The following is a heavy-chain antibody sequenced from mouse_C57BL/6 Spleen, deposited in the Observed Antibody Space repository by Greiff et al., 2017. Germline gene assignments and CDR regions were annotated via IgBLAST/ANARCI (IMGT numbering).Heavy chain of an antibody. Sequence: EVMLVESEGGLVQPGSSMKLSCTASGFTFSDYYMAWVRQVPEKGLEWVANINYDGSSTYYLDSLKSRFIISRDNAKNILYLQMSSLKSEDTATYYCARLDGYSSYYFDYWGQGTTLTVSS. CDR2: INYDGSST. CDR3: ARLDGYSSYYFDY. V-gene: IGHV5-16*01. J-gene: IGHJ2*01. D-gene: IGHD2-3*01. CDR1: GFTFSDYY.